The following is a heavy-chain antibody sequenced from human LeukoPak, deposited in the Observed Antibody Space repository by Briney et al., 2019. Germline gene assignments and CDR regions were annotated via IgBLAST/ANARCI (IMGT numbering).Heavy chain of an antibody. D-gene: IGHD3/OR15-3a*01. Sequence: GGSLRLSCAASGFTFSNYWMSWVRQAPGKGLEWVANIKQDESEKYYVDSVKGRFTISRDNAKNSLYLQMNSLRAEDTAVYYCAKDFSLGGGPPGLDYWGQGTLVTVSS. CDR3: AKDFSLGGGPPGLDY. V-gene: IGHV3-7*01. CDR2: IKQDESEK. CDR1: GFTFSNYW. J-gene: IGHJ4*02.